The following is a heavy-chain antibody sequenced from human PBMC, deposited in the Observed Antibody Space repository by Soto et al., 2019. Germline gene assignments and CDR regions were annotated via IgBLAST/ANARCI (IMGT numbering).Heavy chain of an antibody. CDR3: ARQRGGREGDY. D-gene: IGHD1-26*01. J-gene: IGHJ4*02. CDR1: GFIFRDNS. CDR2: ISSTSIYI. Sequence: EAQLVESGGGLVKPGGSLRLSCAASGFIFRDNSMTWVRQAPGKGLEWVSSISSTSIYIFYAYSVKGRFTISRANAKNSLYLQMNSLRAEDTAIYYCARQRGGREGDYWGQGTLVTVSS. V-gene: IGHV3-21*01.